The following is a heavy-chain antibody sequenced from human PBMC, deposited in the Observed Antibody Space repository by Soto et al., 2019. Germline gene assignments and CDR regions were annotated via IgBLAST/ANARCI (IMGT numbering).Heavy chain of an antibody. Sequence: SETMSVTCTVAGGNIIGYGWSWIRQKTGKGLEWIEYIYYSGSTNYNPSLKSRVTISVDTSKNQFSLKLSSVTAADTAVYYCARHRAMVRGVIGGSPSSTASRPYNWFDPWGQGTLVTVSS. CDR1: GGNIIGYG. J-gene: IGHJ5*02. CDR2: IYYSGST. V-gene: IGHV4-59*08. CDR3: ARHRAMVRGVIGGSPSSTASRPYNWFDP. D-gene: IGHD3-10*01.